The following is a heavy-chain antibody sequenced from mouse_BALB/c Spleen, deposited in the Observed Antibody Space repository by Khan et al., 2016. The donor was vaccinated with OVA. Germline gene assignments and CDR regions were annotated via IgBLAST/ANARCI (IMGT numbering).Heavy chain of an antibody. V-gene: IGHV2-2*01. D-gene: IGHD2-3*01. CDR2: IWSGGNT. J-gene: IGHJ1*01. Sequence: QVQLKESGPGLVQPSQSLSITCTVSGFSLTSYGVHWVRQSPGKGLEWLGVIWSGGNTDYNAAFISRLSISKDNSKSKVFFKMNSLQADDTAIYFCARGNGYYVWYFDVWGAGTTVTVSS. CDR3: ARGNGYYVWYFDV. CDR1: GFSLTSYG.